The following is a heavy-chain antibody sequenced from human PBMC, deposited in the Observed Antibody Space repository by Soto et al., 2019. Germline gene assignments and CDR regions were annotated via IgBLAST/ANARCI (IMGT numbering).Heavy chain of an antibody. Sequence: EVQLVESGGGLVQPGGSLRLSCAASGFTFSDHYMDWVRQAPGKGLEWVGRSRNKANSYTTDYAASVKGRFTISRDDSKNSLYLQMNSLKIEDMAVYYCARFNTIFTPYGMDVWGQGTTVTVSS. CDR2: SRNKANSYTT. J-gene: IGHJ6*02. CDR1: GFTFSDHY. V-gene: IGHV3-72*01. CDR3: ARFNTIFTPYGMDV. D-gene: IGHD3-3*01.